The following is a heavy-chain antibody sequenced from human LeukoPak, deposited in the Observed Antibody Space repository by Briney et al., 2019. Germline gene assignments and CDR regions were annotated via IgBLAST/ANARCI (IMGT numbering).Heavy chain of an antibody. CDR3: ARGTYYYDSSGYYRNGLGY. CDR2: ISSSGSTI. J-gene: IGHJ4*02. V-gene: IGHV3-48*04. Sequence: PGGSLRLSCAASGFTFSSYSMNWVRQAPGKGLEWVSYISSSGSTIYYADSVKGRFTISRDNAKNSLYLQMNSLRAEDTAVYYCARGTYYYDSSGYYRNGLGYWGQGTLVTVSS. D-gene: IGHD3-22*01. CDR1: GFTFSSYS.